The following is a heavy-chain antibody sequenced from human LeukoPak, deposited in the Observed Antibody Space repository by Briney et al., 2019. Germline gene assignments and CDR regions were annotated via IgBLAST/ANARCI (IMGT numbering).Heavy chain of an antibody. CDR2: ISGSGGST. CDR3: AKGFIGSWYSY. Sequence: GGSLRLSCAASRFTFSSYAMSWVRQAPGKGLEWVSAISGSGGSTYYADSVKGRFTISRDNSKNTLYLQMNSLRAEDTAVYYCAKGFIGSWYSYWGQGTLVTVSS. D-gene: IGHD6-13*01. CDR1: RFTFSSYA. J-gene: IGHJ4*02. V-gene: IGHV3-23*01.